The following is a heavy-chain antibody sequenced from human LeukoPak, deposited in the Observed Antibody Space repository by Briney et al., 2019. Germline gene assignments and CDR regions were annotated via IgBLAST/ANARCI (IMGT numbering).Heavy chain of an antibody. V-gene: IGHV1-2*02. CDR3: ARQYQLLFDY. Sequence: ASVKVSCKSSGYAFTGYYMHWVRQAPGQGLEWMGWINPNSGGTNYAQKFQGRVTMTRDTSISTAYMYLSRLRSDDTAVYCCARQYQLLFDYWGQGTLVTVSS. CDR2: INPNSGGT. J-gene: IGHJ4*02. CDR1: GYAFTGYY. D-gene: IGHD2-2*01.